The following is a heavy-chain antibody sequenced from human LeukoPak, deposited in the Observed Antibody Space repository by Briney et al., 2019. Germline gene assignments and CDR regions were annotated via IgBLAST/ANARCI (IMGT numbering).Heavy chain of an antibody. CDR1: GFTFSNYW. CDR3: ANFPGYCTNDVCSWGADP. CDR2: INSDGINT. Sequence: GGSLRLSCAASGFTFSNYWMHWVRQAPGKGLVWVSRINSDGINTSYADSVKGRFTISRDNSKNTLYLQMNSLRAEDTAVYYCANFPGYCTNDVCSWGADPWGQGTLVTVSS. D-gene: IGHD2-8*01. V-gene: IGHV3-74*01. J-gene: IGHJ5*02.